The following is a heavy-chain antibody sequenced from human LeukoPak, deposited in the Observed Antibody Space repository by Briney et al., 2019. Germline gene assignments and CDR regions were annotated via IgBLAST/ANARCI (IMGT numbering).Heavy chain of an antibody. Sequence: PGGSLRLSCAASGFTFSSYAMHWVRQAPGKGLEWVAVISYDGSNKYYADSVKGRFTISRDNSKNTLYLQMNSLRAEDTAVYYCAGDAENSSSWYGLFDYWGQGTLVTVSS. CDR1: GFTFSSYA. V-gene: IGHV3-30-3*01. CDR2: ISYDGSNK. D-gene: IGHD6-13*01. J-gene: IGHJ4*02. CDR3: AGDAENSSSWYGLFDY.